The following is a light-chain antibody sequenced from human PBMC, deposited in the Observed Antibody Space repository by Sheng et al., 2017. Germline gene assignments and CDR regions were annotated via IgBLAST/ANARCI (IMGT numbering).Light chain of an antibody. J-gene: IGLJ2*01. CDR1: NLGNKY. Sequence: SYELTQPPSVSVSPGQTATITCSGDNLGNKYTCWYQQKPGQSPVLVIYQDKKRPSGIPERFSGSNSGNTATLTISGTQAMDEADYYCQAWDNNAVVFAGGTKLTVL. CDR2: QDK. V-gene: IGLV3-1*01. CDR3: QAWDNNAVV.